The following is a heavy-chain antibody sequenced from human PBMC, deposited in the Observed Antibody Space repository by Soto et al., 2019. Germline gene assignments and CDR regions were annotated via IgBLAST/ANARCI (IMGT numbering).Heavy chain of an antibody. V-gene: IGHV1-69*13. CDR2: IIPIFGTA. CDR1: GGTFSSYA. CDR3: ARDAYSSSSMWFDP. D-gene: IGHD6-6*01. J-gene: IGHJ5*02. Sequence: SVKFSCKASGGTFSSYAISWVRQAPGQGLEWMGGIIPIFGTANYAQKFQGRVTITADESTSTAYMELSSLRSEDTAVYYCARDAYSSSSMWFDPSGQATLATFSS.